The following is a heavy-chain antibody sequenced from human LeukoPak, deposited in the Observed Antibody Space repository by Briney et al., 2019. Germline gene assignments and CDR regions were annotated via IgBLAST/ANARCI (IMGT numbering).Heavy chain of an antibody. J-gene: IGHJ5*02. Sequence: PSETLSLTCTVSGGSISSYYWSWIRQPPGKGLEWIGYIYYSGSTNYNPSLKSRVTISVDTSKNQFSLKLSSVTAADTAVYYCARQKTTYYYGSGSYRPNWFDPWGQGTLVTVSS. CDR2: IYYSGST. CDR1: GGSISSYY. D-gene: IGHD3-10*01. V-gene: IGHV4-59*01. CDR3: ARQKTTYYYGSGSYRPNWFDP.